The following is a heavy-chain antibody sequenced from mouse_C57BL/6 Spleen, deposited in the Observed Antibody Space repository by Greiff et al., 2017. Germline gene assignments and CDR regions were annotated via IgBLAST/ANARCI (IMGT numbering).Heavy chain of an antibody. CDR1: GYTFTSSW. Sequence: VQLQQPGPELVKPGASVKVSCKASGYTFTSSWMHWVKQRPGQGLEWIGRIHPSDSDTNYNQKLKGKATLTVDKSSSTSYMQLSSLTSEDSAVYCGAIFYDYDYGLAYWGQGTLVTVAA. J-gene: IGHJ3*01. V-gene: IGHV1-74*01. D-gene: IGHD2-4*01. CDR3: AIFYDYDYGLAY. CDR2: IHPSDSDT.